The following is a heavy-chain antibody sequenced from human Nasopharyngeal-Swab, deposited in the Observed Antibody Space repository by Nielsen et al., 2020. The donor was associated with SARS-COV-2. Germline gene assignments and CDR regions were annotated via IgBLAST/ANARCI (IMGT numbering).Heavy chain of an antibody. CDR1: GFTFSSYS. V-gene: IGHV3-48*04. CDR3: ASGYYDSSGYVRH. D-gene: IGHD3-22*01. CDR2: ISSSGSTI. J-gene: IGHJ1*01. Sequence: GESLKISCAASGFTFSSYSMNWVRQAPGKGLEWVSSISSSGSTIYYADSVKGRFTISRDNAKNSLYLQMNSLRAEDTAVYYCASGYYDSSGYVRHWGQGTLVTVSS.